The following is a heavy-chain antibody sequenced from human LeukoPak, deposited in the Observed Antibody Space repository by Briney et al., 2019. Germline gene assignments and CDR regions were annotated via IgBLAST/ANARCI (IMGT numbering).Heavy chain of an antibody. D-gene: IGHD3-10*01. CDR1: GGSFSGYY. V-gene: IGHV4-34*01. J-gene: IGHJ5*02. CDR3: ARRITMVRGVIRGWFDP. CDR2: INHSGST. Sequence: TSETLSLTCAVYGGSFSGYYWSWIRQPPGKGLEWIGEINHSGSTNYNPSLKSRVTISVDTSKNQFSLKLSSVTAADTAVYYCARRITMVRGVIRGWFDPWGQGTLVTVSS.